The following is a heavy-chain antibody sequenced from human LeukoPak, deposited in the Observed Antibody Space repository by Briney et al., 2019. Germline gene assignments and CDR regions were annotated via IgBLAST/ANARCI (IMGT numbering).Heavy chain of an antibody. CDR2: ISGSGGST. J-gene: IGHJ4*02. CDR3: AKGHRNGGSYYFDY. V-gene: IGHV3-23*01. D-gene: IGHD3-16*01. Sequence: PGASLRLSCAASGFTLSSYAMNWVRQAPGKGLEWVSAISGSGGSTYYADSVKGRFTISRDNSKNTLYLQMNSLRAEDTAVYYCAKGHRNGGSYYFDYWGQGTLVTVSS. CDR1: GFTLSSYA.